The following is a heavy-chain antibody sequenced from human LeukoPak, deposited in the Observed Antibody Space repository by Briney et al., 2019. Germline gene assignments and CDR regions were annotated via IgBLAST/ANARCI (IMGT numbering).Heavy chain of an antibody. Sequence: GGSLRLSCAASGFTFSSYAMSWVRQAPGKGLVWVSRINSDGSSTSYADSVKGRFTISRDNAKNTLYLQMNSLRAEDTAVYYCARGGDIVVVPAAMDYYYGMDVWGQGTTVTVSS. CDR1: GFTFSSYA. J-gene: IGHJ6*02. V-gene: IGHV3-74*01. D-gene: IGHD2-2*01. CDR2: INSDGSST. CDR3: ARGGDIVVVPAAMDYYYGMDV.